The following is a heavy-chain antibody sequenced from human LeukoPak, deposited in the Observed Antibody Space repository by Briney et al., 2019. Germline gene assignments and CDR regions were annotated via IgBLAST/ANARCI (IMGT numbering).Heavy chain of an antibody. D-gene: IGHD7-27*01. J-gene: IGHJ3*02. CDR3: ARADSTWDTTSDVFDI. Sequence: GGSLRLSCAASGFTFSSYAMAWVRQAPGQRLEWMGWINAGNGNTKYSQKFQGRVTITRDTSASTAYMELSSLRSEDTAVYYCARADSTWDTTSDVFDIWGQGTMVIVSS. V-gene: IGHV1-3*01. CDR1: GFTFSSYA. CDR2: INAGNGNT.